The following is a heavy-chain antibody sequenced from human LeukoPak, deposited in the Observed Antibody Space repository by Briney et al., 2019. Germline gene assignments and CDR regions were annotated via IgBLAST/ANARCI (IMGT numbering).Heavy chain of an antibody. CDR2: ISSNGGST. J-gene: IGHJ4*02. D-gene: IGHD3-16*01. Sequence: GGSLRLSCAASGFTFSSYAMHWVRQAPGKGLEYVSAISSNGGSTYYANSVKGRFTISRDNAKSSLYLQMNSLRAEDTAVYYCASRLNWGQGTLVTVSS. V-gene: IGHV3-64*01. CDR1: GFTFSSYA. CDR3: ASRLN.